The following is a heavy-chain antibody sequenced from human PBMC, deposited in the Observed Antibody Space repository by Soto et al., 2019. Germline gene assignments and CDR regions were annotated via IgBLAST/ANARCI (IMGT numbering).Heavy chain of an antibody. CDR2: IKSKSDGEST. J-gene: IGHJ4*02. CDR3: KRDGSGSYD. V-gene: IGHV3-15*01. D-gene: IGHD3-10*01. CDR1: GFTFSNAW. Sequence: EVPLVESGGGLVKPGGSLRLSCAASGFTFSNAWMSWVRQAPGKGLEWVGRIKSKSDGESTYYAAPVKGRFTISRDESTNTMYLQMNSLKTEDTAVYYCKRDGSGSYDWGQGTLVTVSS.